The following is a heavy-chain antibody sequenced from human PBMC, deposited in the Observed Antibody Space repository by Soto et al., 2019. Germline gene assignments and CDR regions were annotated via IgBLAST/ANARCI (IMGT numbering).Heavy chain of an antibody. D-gene: IGHD3-22*01. CDR3: ARDRYYDDTGLYYESAD. J-gene: IGHJ4*02. V-gene: IGHV1-69*01. Sequence: QVQLVQSGAEVKKPGSSVKVACKSSGCTFGNYGISWVRQAPGQGLEWMGGILPRLGLTKSAQRFQGRVTFTADESTNTDYMELSSLISEDSAVFYCARDRYYDDTGLYYESADWGQGTLVTVSS. CDR1: GCTFGNYG. CDR2: ILPRLGLT.